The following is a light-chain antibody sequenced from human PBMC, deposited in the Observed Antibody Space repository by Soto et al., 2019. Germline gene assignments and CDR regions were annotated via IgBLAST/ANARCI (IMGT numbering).Light chain of an antibody. CDR1: SSDVGGYNY. CDR2: DVS. J-gene: IGLJ2*01. CDR3: SSYTTSGSLV. V-gene: IGLV2-14*01. Sequence: QSALTQPASVSGSPGQSITISCTGTSSDVGGYNYVSWYQQHPGKAPKLMIYDVSNRPSGVSNRFSGSKSGNTASLTISGLQAEDEADSYRSSYTTSGSLVFGGGTKLTVL.